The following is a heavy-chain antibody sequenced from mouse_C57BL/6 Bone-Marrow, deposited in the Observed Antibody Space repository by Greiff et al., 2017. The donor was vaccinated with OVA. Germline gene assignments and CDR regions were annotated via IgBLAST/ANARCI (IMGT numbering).Heavy chain of an antibody. D-gene: IGHD4-1*01. CDR2: INPSTGGT. V-gene: IGHV1-43*01. Sequence: EVMLVESGPELVKPGASVKISCKASGYSFTGYYMHWVKQSSEKSLEWIGEINPSTGGTSYNQKFKGKATLTVDKSSSTAYMQLKSLTSEDSAVYYCARERAKLGPYYFDYWGQGTTLTVSS. J-gene: IGHJ2*01. CDR3: ARERAKLGPYYFDY. CDR1: GYSFTGYY.